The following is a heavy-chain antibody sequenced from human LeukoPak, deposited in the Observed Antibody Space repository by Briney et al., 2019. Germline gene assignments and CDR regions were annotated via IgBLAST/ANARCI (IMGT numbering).Heavy chain of an antibody. Sequence: PGGSLRLSCAVSGITLSNYGMSWVRQAPGKGLEWVAGISDGGGRTNCADSVKGRFTISRDNPKNTLYLQMNSLRAEDTAVYFCARGAHNWNYVLFWFDPWGQGTLVTVSS. D-gene: IGHD1-7*01. CDR2: ISDGGGRT. CDR1: GITLSNYG. J-gene: IGHJ5*02. V-gene: IGHV3-23*01. CDR3: ARGAHNWNYVLFWFDP.